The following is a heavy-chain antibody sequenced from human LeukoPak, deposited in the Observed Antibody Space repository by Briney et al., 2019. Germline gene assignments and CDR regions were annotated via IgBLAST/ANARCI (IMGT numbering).Heavy chain of an antibody. CDR1: GFTFSNYY. V-gene: IGHV3-11*01. D-gene: IGHD1/OR15-1a*01. Sequence: GGSLRLSCAASGFTFSNYYMSWIRQAPGKGLEWVSYINTIGTTIYYADSLKGRFTISRDNAKNSLYLQMNSLRAEDTGIYYCAKAPFRWLEQFGPYFDSWGQGTLVTVSS. CDR2: INTIGTTI. CDR3: AKAPFRWLEQFGPYFDS. J-gene: IGHJ4*02.